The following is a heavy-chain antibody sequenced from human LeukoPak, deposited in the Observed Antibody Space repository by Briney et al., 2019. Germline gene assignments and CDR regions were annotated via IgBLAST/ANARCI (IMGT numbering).Heavy chain of an antibody. D-gene: IGHD3-22*01. CDR3: ARGSNYYDSSGLDY. V-gene: IGHV1-69*13. CDR2: IIPIFGTA. J-gene: IGHJ4*02. CDR1: GYTLTELS. Sequence: SVKVSCKVSGYTLTELSMHWVRQAPGQGLEWMGGIIPIFGTANYAQKFQGRVTITADESTSTAYMELSSLRSEDTAVYYCARGSNYYDSSGLDYWGQGTLVTVSS.